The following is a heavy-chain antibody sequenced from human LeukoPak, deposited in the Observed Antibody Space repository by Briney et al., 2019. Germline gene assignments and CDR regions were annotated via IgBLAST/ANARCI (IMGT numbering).Heavy chain of an antibody. V-gene: IGHV3-30*18. D-gene: IGHD3-3*01. Sequence: PGGSLRLSCAASGFSFSSSGMHWVRQAPGKGPECVAVIAYDGSNKYYTDSVKGRFTVSRDNSKNTLYLQMNSLRAEDTAVYYCANEAFWPVGFDPWGQGALVTVSS. CDR2: IAYDGSNK. CDR1: GFSFSSSG. CDR3: ANEAFWPVGFDP. J-gene: IGHJ5*02.